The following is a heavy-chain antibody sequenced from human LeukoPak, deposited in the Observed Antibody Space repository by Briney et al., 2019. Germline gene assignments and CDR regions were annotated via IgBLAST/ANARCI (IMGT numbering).Heavy chain of an antibody. CDR2: MKQDGSVK. CDR1: GFTFSSYW. J-gene: IGHJ6*03. CDR3: AREGIQLWNPPRYYYMDV. Sequence: GGSLRLSCAASGFTFSSYWMTWVRQAPGKGLERVANMKQDGSVKYYVDSVKGRFTISRDNAKNSLYLQMNSLRAEDTAVYYCAREGIQLWNPPRYYYMDVWGKGTTVTVSS. V-gene: IGHV3-7*01. D-gene: IGHD5-18*01.